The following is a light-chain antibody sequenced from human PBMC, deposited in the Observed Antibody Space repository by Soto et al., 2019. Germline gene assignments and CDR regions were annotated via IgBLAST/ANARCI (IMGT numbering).Light chain of an antibody. Sequence: DIQMTQSPSTLSGSVGDRVTITFRSSQTISSWLAWYQQKPGKAPKLLIYDASTLESGVPSRFSGSGSGTEFTLTISSLQPEDFATYYCHQYNTYSQTFGQGTKVDIK. CDR3: HQYNTYSQT. CDR2: DAS. V-gene: IGKV1-5*01. J-gene: IGKJ1*01. CDR1: QTISSW.